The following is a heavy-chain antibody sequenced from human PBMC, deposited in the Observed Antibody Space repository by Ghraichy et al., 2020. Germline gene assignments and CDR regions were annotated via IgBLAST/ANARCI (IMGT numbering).Heavy chain of an antibody. CDR3: AKDPHYDSSGYVDY. V-gene: IGHV3-30*18. D-gene: IGHD3-22*01. CDR2: ISYDGSNK. J-gene: IGHJ4*02. Sequence: GGSLRLSCAASGFTFSSYGMHWVRQAPGKGLEWVAVISYDGSNKYYADSVKGRFTISRDNSKNTLYLQMNSLRAEDTAVYYCAKDPHYDSSGYVDYWGQGTLVTVSS. CDR1: GFTFSSYG.